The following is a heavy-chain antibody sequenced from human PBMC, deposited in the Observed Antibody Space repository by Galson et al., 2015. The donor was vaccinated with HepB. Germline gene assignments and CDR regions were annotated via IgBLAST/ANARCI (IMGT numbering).Heavy chain of an antibody. CDR3: ARPRLRDIAVAGTRYAFDI. CDR1: GYTFTSYA. Sequence: SVKVSCKASGYTFTSYAMNWARQAPGQGLEWMGWINTNTGNPTYAQGFTGRFVFSLDTSVSTAYLQISSLKAEDTAVYYCARPRLRDIAVAGTRYAFDIWGQGTMVTVSS. CDR2: INTNTGNP. V-gene: IGHV7-4-1*02. D-gene: IGHD6-19*01. J-gene: IGHJ3*02.